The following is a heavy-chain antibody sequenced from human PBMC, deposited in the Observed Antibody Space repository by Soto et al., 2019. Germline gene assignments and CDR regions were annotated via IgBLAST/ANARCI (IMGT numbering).Heavy chain of an antibody. J-gene: IGHJ1*01. CDR1: GVSISGYF. V-gene: IGHV4-4*08. Sequence: QVQLQESGPRLVKPSETLSLTRGVSGVSISGYFWSWIGQPPGKGLEWIGYLYSSGSINYNPSLMNRVTMSLDTSHNQFSLTLRFVTAADTAVYYCASGSRVAAAATPPSHWGRGTLVTVSS. D-gene: IGHD6-13*01. CDR3: ASGSRVAAAATPPSH. CDR2: LYSSGSI.